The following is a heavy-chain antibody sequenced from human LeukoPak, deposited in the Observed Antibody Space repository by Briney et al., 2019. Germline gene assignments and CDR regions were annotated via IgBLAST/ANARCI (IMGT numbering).Heavy chain of an antibody. CDR1: GGSISSSSYY. CDR3: ARQAATSLYYYYYYYMDV. J-gene: IGHJ6*03. V-gene: IGHV4-39*01. CDR2: IYYSGST. Sequence: SETLSLTCTVSGGSISSSSYYWGWIRQPPGKGLEWIGSIYYSGSTNYNPSLKSRVTISVDTSKNQFSLKLSSVTAADTAVYYCARQAATSLYYYYYYYMDVWGKGTTVTISS. D-gene: IGHD2-15*01.